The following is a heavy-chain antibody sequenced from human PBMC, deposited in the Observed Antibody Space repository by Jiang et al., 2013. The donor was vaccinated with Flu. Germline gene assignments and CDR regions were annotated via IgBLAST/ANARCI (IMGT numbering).Heavy chain of an antibody. CDR2: IYYSGST. V-gene: IGHV4-39*01. Sequence: EWIGSIYYSGSTYYNPSLKSRVTISVDTSKNQFSLKLSSVTAADTAVYYCARPGKQSPMDVWGKGTTVTVSS. J-gene: IGHJ6*04. CDR3: ARPGKQSPMDV. D-gene: IGHD6-19*01.